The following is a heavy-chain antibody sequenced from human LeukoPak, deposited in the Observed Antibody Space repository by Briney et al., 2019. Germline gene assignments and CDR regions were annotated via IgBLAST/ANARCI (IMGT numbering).Heavy chain of an antibody. CDR3: ARGGDFYDSSGYYDAAFDI. J-gene: IGHJ3*02. D-gene: IGHD3-22*01. Sequence: ASVKVSCKTSGYTFTGYYMHWGRQAPGQGLEWMGWINPNSGITNYAQKFQGRVTMTSDTSISTAYMEVSRIRSEDTAVYYCARGGDFYDSSGYYDAAFDIWGQGTMVTVSS. CDR1: GYTFTGYY. CDR2: INPNSGIT. V-gene: IGHV1-2*02.